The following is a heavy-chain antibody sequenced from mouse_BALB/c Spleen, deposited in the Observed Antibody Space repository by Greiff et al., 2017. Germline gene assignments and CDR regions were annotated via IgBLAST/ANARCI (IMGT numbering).Heavy chain of an antibody. V-gene: IGHV14-1*02. CDR1: GFNITDYY. CDR2: IDPENGNT. D-gene: IGHD2-2*01. Sequence: EVKLMESGAELVRPGALVKLSCKASGFNITDYYMHWVKQRPEQGLEWIGWIDPENGNTIYDPKFQGKASITADTSSNTAYLQLSSLTSEDTAVYYCARWELWLRRGFAYWGQGTLVTVSA. J-gene: IGHJ3*01. CDR3: ARWELWLRRGFAY.